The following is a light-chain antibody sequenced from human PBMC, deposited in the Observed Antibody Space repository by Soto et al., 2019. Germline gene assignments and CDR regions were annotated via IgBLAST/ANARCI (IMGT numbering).Light chain of an antibody. CDR3: HQRGNVQPWP. V-gene: IGKV3D-11*02. J-gene: IGKJ1*01. CDR2: GAS. Sequence: EIVLTQSPATLSLSPGERTTLSCRASQSVSNNYLAWYQQKPGQAPRLLIYGASKRATGIPPRFSGSGSTTDFTLTISSLEPEEVAVYYCHQRGNVQPWPVGQGTKADSK. CDR1: QSVSNNY.